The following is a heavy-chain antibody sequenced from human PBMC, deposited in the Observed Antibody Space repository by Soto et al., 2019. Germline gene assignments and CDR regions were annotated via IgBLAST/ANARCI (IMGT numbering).Heavy chain of an antibody. Sequence: QVQLVESGGGVVQPGRSLRLSCAASGFTFSSYGMHWVRQAPGKGLEWVAVISYDGSNKYYADSVKGRFTISRDNSKNTLYLQMNSLRAEDTAVSYCAKDHDSSGYYGDYWGQGTLVTVSS. CDR1: GFTFSSYG. CDR2: ISYDGSNK. D-gene: IGHD3-22*01. CDR3: AKDHDSSGYYGDY. V-gene: IGHV3-30*18. J-gene: IGHJ4*02.